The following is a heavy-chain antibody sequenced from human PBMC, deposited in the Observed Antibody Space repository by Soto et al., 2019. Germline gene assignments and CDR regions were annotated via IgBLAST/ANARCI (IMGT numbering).Heavy chain of an antibody. CDR3: AKNNGWDGKSDAFDI. D-gene: IGHD6-19*01. CDR2: ISGSGGHT. J-gene: IGHJ3*02. V-gene: IGHV3-23*01. CDR1: GFSFSSFA. Sequence: EVQLLESGGGLVQPGGSLRLSCAASGFSFSSFALTWVRQAPGKGLERVSAISGSGGHTYYADSVTGRFTISRDNSNNTLYLQMNSLRAEVTALYYCAKNNGWDGKSDAFDIWGQGTMVTVSS.